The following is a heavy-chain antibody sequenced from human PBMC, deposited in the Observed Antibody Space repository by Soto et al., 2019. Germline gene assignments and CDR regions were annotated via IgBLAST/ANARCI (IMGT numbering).Heavy chain of an antibody. CDR3: ASGNCGYICYHDY. V-gene: IGHV1-3*04. Sequence: ASVKVSCKPSGYTFTSYLIYWVRQAPGQRLEWMGWINTGNGDTKYSQKFQGRVTITRDTSASTAYKELSSLTSEDTAVYYCASGNCGYICYHDYWGQGTLVTVSS. CDR2: INTGNGDT. J-gene: IGHJ4*02. D-gene: IGHD5-12*01. CDR1: GYTFTSYL.